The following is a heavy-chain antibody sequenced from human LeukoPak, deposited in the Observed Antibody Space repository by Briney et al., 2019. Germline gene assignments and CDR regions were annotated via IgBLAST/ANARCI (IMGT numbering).Heavy chain of an antibody. J-gene: IGHJ5*02. Sequence: ASVKVSCKASGYTFTSYGISWVRQAPGQGLEWMGWISAYNGNTNYAQKLQGRVTMTRDTSTSTVYMELSSLRSEDTAVYYCARGGFSRTTANWFDPWGQGTLVTVSS. D-gene: IGHD4-17*01. CDR2: ISAYNGNT. CDR1: GYTFTSYG. CDR3: ARGGFSRTTANWFDP. V-gene: IGHV1-18*01.